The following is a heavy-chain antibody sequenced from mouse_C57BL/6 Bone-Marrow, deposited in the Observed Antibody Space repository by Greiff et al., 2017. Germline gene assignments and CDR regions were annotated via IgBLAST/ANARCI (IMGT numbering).Heavy chain of an antibody. D-gene: IGHD2-4*01. CDR3: ARLAYDYDGTSYYYAMDY. Sequence: EVMLVESGGGLVKPGGSLKLSCAASGFTFSSYTMSWVRQTPEKRLEWVATISGGGGNTYYPDSVKGRFTISRDNAKNTLYLQMSSLRSEDTALYYCARLAYDYDGTSYYYAMDYWGQGTSVTVSS. J-gene: IGHJ4*01. CDR2: ISGGGGNT. CDR1: GFTFSSYT. V-gene: IGHV5-9*01.